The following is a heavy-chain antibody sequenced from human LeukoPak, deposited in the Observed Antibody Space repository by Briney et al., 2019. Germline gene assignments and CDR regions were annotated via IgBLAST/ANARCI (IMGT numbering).Heavy chain of an antibody. Sequence: GGSLRLSCAASGFTFSSYSMNWVRQAPGKGLEWVSYISSSSSTIYYADSVKGRFTISRDNAKNSLYLQMNSLRAEDTAVYYCARALGTVIYDYWGQGTLVTVSS. D-gene: IGHD4-17*01. CDR3: ARALGTVIYDY. J-gene: IGHJ4*02. CDR1: GFTFSSYS. V-gene: IGHV3-48*04. CDR2: ISSSSSTI.